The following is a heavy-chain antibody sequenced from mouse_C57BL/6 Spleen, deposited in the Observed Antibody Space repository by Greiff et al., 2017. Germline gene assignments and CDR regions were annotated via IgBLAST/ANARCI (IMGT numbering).Heavy chain of an antibody. CDR1: GYTFTSYW. D-gene: IGHD2-10*01. J-gene: IGHJ3*01. Sequence: QVQLQQPGAELVMPGASVKLSCKASGYTFTSYWMHWVKQRPGQGLEWIGEIDPSDSYTNYNQKFKGKSTLTVDKSSSTAYMQLSSLTSEDSAVYYGARGGAYYGNSWFACWGQGTLVTVSA. V-gene: IGHV1-69*01. CDR3: ARGGAYYGNSWFAC. CDR2: IDPSDSYT.